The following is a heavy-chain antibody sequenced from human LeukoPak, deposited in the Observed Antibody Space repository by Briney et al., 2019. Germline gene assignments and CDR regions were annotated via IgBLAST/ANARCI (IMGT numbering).Heavy chain of an antibody. CDR3: ARDKKYKGGFDY. D-gene: IGHD1-1*01. CDR1: GGSISSGGYY. V-gene: IGHV4-31*03. J-gene: IGHJ4*02. CDR2: IYYSGST. Sequence: SETLPLTCTVSGGSISSGGYYWSWIRQHPGEGLEWIGYIYYSGSTYYNPSLKSRVTISVDTSKNQFSLKLSSVTAADTAVYYCARDKKYKGGFDYWGQGTLVTVSS.